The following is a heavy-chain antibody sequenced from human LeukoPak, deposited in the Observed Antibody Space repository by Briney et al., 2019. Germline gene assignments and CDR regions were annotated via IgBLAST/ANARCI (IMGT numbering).Heavy chain of an antibody. V-gene: IGHV4-38-2*01. CDR1: GYSISSGYY. J-gene: IGHJ6*03. Sequence: PSETLSLTCAVPGYSISSGYYWGWIRQPPGKGLEWIGSIYHSGSTYYNPSLKSRVTISVDTSKNQFSLKLSSVTAADTAVYYCARGAYSSSSHYYYYYMDVWGKGTTVTVSS. D-gene: IGHD6-6*01. CDR3: ARGAYSSSSHYYYYYMDV. CDR2: IYHSGST.